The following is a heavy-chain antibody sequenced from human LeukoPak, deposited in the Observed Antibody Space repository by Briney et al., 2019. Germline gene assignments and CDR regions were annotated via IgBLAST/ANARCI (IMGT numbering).Heavy chain of an antibody. V-gene: IGHV3-30*03. CDR2: ISYDGSTK. Sequence: GGSLRLSCTASGFTFSTYGMHWVRQAPGKRLEWVTLISYDGSTKYYSDSVKGRFTLSRDNSKNTLYLQMNSLRAEDTAVYYCAREGYYYDSSGYYQRGLTFDIWGQGTMVTVSS. CDR3: AREGYYYDSSGYYQRGLTFDI. J-gene: IGHJ3*02. D-gene: IGHD3-22*01. CDR1: GFTFSTYG.